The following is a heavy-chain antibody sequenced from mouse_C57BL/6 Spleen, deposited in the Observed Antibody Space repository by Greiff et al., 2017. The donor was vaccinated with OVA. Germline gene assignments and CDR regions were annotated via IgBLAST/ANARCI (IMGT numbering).Heavy chain of an antibody. Sequence: QVQLQQSGPELVKPGASVKLSCKASGYTFTSYDINWVKQRPGQGLEWIGWIYPRDGSTKYNEKFKGKATLTVDTSSSTAYMELHSLTSEDSAVYFCARAGRSDGGYYAMDYWGQGTSVTVSS. CDR3: ARAGRSDGGYYAMDY. CDR2: IYPRDGST. CDR1: GYTFTSYD. J-gene: IGHJ4*01. V-gene: IGHV1-85*01. D-gene: IGHD1-1*01.